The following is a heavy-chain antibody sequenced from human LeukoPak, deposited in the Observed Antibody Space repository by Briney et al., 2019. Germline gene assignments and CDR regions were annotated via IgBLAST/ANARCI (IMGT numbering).Heavy chain of an antibody. CDR3: ARVEYSGYAT. Sequence: SETLSLTCTVSGGSISSYSWSWIRQPPGKGLEWIGYIYHSGSTYYNPSLKSRVTISVDRSKNQFSLKLSSVTAADTAVYYCARVEYSGYATWGQGTLVTVSS. CDR1: GGSISSYS. D-gene: IGHD5-12*01. J-gene: IGHJ5*02. CDR2: IYHSGST. V-gene: IGHV4-30-2*01.